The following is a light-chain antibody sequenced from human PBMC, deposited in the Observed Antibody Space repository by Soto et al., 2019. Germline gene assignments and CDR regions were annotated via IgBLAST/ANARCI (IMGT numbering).Light chain of an antibody. J-gene: IGKJ3*01. CDR1: QSVSSN. CDR3: QQYNNRPFT. CDR2: AAS. V-gene: IGKV3-15*01. Sequence: EIVMTQSPATLSVSPGETATLSCRASQSVSSNLAWYQQKPGQAPRLLIYAASTRATGISARFSGSGSGTEFTLTISILQSEDFAVYYCQQYNNRPFTFGPGTKVDIK.